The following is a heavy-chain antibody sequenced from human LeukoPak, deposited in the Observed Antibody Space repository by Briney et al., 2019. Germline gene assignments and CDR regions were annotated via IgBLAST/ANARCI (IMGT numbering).Heavy chain of an antibody. D-gene: IGHD5-18*01. Sequence: GSLRLSCAASGFTFSDYYMHWVRQAPGKGLVWVARMSGDASSTDYADSVKGRFTISRDYAKNTLYLQMDSLRVEDTAMYYCAKDHSPGWFDPWGQGTLVTVSS. CDR2: MSGDASST. V-gene: IGHV3-74*01. J-gene: IGHJ5*02. CDR3: AKDHSPGWFDP. CDR1: GFTFSDYY.